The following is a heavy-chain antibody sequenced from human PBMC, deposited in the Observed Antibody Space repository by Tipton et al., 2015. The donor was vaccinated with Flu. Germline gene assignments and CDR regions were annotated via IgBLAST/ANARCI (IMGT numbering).Heavy chain of an antibody. J-gene: IGHJ6*03. Sequence: TLSLTCTVSGGSISSSSYYWGWIRQPPGKGLEWIGSIYYSGSTYYNPSLKSRVTISVDTSKNQFSLKLSSVTAADTAVYCCARTGYCSSTSCVLDYYYYYMDVWGKGTTVTVSS. CDR1: GGSISSSSYY. CDR3: ARTGYCSSTSCVLDYYYYYMDV. CDR2: IYYSGST. V-gene: IGHV4-39*01. D-gene: IGHD2-2*01.